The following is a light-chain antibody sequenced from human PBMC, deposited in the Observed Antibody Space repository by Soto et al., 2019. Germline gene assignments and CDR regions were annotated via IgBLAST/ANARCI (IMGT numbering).Light chain of an antibody. J-gene: IGLJ1*01. V-gene: IGLV2-14*01. Sequence: QSVLTQPASVSGSPGQSIAISCTGTSSDVGGYDYVSWYQQHPDKAPKLMIYEVTKRPSGVSNRFSGSKSGNTASLTISGLQPEDEADYYCSSYTSSGTLVFGTGTKVTV. CDR1: SSDVGGYDY. CDR3: SSYTSSGTLV. CDR2: EVT.